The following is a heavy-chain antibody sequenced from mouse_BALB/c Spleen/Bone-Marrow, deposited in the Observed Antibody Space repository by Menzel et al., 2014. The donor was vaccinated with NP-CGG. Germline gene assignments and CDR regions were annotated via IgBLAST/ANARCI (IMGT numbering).Heavy chain of an antibody. CDR2: IRNKAKGYTS. Sequence: EVKLMESGGGLVQPGGSLRLSCATSGFTFTDYYMGWVRQPPGKALEWLGFIRNKAKGYTSENSASVKGRFTISRDNSQSILYLQMNTLRAEDSATYYCARDINYDIYWYFDVWGAGTTVTVSS. D-gene: IGHD2-4*01. V-gene: IGHV7-3*02. J-gene: IGHJ1*01. CDR3: ARDINYDIYWYFDV. CDR1: GFTFTDYY.